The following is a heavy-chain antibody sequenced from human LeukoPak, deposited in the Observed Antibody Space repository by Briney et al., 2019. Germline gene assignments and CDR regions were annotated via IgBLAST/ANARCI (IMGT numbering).Heavy chain of an antibody. CDR3: TRGPILLWIHNAMHV. V-gene: IGHV3-49*04. J-gene: IGHJ6*02. CDR1: GFISRGHS. D-gene: IGHD3-10*01. CDR2: IRSKTYGATT. Sequence: GQSLRLSSTAPGFISRGHSMTCVGQAPAKALECVRFIRSKTYGATTEYAAPVKGRFTISRDDSKRIAYLQMDNLKSEDTALHYCTRGPILLWIHNAMHVWGQGTTVTVSS.